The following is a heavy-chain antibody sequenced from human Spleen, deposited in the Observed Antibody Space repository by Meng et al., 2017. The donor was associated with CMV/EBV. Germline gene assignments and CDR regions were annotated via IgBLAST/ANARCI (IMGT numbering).Heavy chain of an antibody. D-gene: IGHD6-19*01. CDR2: ISYDGSNA. V-gene: IGHV3-30-3*01. CDR3: ARDQKFLYNSGWYGAFDN. Sequence: GGSLRLSCAASGFTFSYYAFHWVRQAPGKGLEWVALISYDGSNAYYADSVKGRFTISRDTSKNTLYLQMNSLRAEDTAVYYCARDQKFLYNSGWYGAFDNWGQGTMVTVSS. J-gene: IGHJ3*02. CDR1: GFTFSYYA.